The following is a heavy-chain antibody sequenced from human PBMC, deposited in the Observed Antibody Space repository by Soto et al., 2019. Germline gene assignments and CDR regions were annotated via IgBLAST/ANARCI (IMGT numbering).Heavy chain of an antibody. V-gene: IGHV4-30-2*01. CDR1: GGSISSGGYS. J-gene: IGHJ2*01. CDR3: ARRPIVVGHWYFDL. Sequence: QLQLQESGSGLVKPSQTLSLTCAVSGGSISSGGYSWSWIRQPPGKGLEWIGYIYHSGSTYYNPSLKSRVTISVDRSKNQFSLKLSSVTAADTDVYYCARRPIVVGHWYFDLWGRGTLVTVSS. D-gene: IGHD2-15*01. CDR2: IYHSGST.